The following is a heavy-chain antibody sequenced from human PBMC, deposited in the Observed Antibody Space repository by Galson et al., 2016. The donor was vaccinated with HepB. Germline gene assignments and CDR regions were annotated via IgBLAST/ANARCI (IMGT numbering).Heavy chain of an antibody. J-gene: IGHJ4*02. V-gene: IGHV3-72*01. CDR2: SRNEAYRYTT. Sequence: SLRLSCAASGFSFSDHYMDWVRQAPGKGLEWVGRSRNEAYRYTTEYAASVKGRFTISRDDSKDSVYLQMNSLKTEDTAVYYRAGDASGSYRWEFWGQGTLVTVSS. D-gene: IGHD3-10*01. CDR3: AGDASGSYRWEF. CDR1: GFSFSDHY.